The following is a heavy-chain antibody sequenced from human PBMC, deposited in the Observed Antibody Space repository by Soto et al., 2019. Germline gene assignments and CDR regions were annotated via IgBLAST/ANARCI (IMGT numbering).Heavy chain of an antibody. D-gene: IGHD2-15*01. CDR1: GVTVADSY. CDR2: IYSGGST. CDR3: ARTSRPNCSGGTCYFDC. Sequence: PGGSLILSCAASGVTVADSYMNWVRQAPGKGLEWVSVIYSGGSTSYADSVKGRFAISRDNSKNTLYLQMNSLRAEDTAVYYCARTSRPNCSGGTCYFDCWGQGTLVTVSS. J-gene: IGHJ4*02. V-gene: IGHV3-66*01.